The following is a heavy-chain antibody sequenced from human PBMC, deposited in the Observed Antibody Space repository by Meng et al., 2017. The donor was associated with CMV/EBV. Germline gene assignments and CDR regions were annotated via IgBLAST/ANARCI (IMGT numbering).Heavy chain of an antibody. CDR3: ARAVGETVVPAAASYFDL. CDR1: GGTFSSYS. J-gene: IGHJ2*01. CDR2: ISSSSSTI. D-gene: IGHD2-2*01. V-gene: IGHV3-48*04. Sequence: SCKASGGTFSSYSMNWVRQAPGKGLEWVSYISSSSSTIYYADSVKGRFTISRDNAKNSLYLQMNSLRAEDTAVYYCARAVGETVVPAAASYFDLWGRGTLVTVSS.